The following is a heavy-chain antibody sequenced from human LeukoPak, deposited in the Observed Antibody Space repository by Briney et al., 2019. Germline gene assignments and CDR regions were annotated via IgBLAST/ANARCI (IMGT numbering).Heavy chain of an antibody. CDR1: GYTFTRYY. V-gene: IGHV1-2*02. CDR3: ARSYEGDQEVLMDC. J-gene: IGHJ4*02. CDR2: INPNSGGT. Sequence: ASMKVSCKASGYTFTRYYMHWVRQAPGQGREWMGWINPNSGGTNYAQKFQGRVTMTRDTSISTAYMELSRLRSDDTAVYDCARSYEGDQEVLMDCRGQGTLVTDSS. D-gene: IGHD2-21*01.